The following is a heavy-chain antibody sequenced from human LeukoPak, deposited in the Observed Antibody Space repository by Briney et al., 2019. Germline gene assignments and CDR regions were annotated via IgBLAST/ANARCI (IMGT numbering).Heavy chain of an antibody. CDR1: GFTFSSYW. D-gene: IGHD2-2*03. CDR3: ARDFKGLGYSIWFDP. Sequence: SGGSLRLSCAASGFTFSSYWMSWVRQAPGKGLEWVANIKQDGSEKYYVDSVKGRFTIFRDNAKNSLYLQMNSLRAEDTAVYYCARDFKGLGYSIWFDPWGQGTLVTVSS. V-gene: IGHV3-7*01. CDR2: IKQDGSEK. J-gene: IGHJ5*02.